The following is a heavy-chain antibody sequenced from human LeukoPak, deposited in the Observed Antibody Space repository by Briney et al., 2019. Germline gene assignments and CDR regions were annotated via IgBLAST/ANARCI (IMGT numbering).Heavy chain of an antibody. J-gene: IGHJ4*02. CDR1: GFIVSDYG. CDR2: IRFDGSSK. CDR3: AKEGTASKPSDLDY. D-gene: IGHD1/OR15-1a*01. Sequence: GGSLRLSCAAAGFIVSDYGIDWIRQAPGKGLEEVAFIRFDGSSKYYTDSVKGRFTISRDNSRNTVYLQMNSLRVEDTAVYYCAKEGTASKPSDLDYWGQGTLVTVSS. V-gene: IGHV3-30*02.